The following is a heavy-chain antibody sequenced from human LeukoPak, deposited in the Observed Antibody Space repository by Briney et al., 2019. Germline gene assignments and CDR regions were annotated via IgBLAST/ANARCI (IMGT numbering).Heavy chain of an antibody. CDR3: ASEQTYDSSGYFVF. V-gene: IGHV1-2*02. Sequence: ASVKVSCKASGYTFTGYYMHWVRRAPGQGLEWMGWINPNSGGTNYAQKFQGRVTMTRDTSISTAYMELSRLRSDDTAVYYCASEQTYDSSGYFVFWGQGTLVTVSS. CDR2: INPNSGGT. J-gene: IGHJ4*02. CDR1: GYTFTGYY. D-gene: IGHD3-22*01.